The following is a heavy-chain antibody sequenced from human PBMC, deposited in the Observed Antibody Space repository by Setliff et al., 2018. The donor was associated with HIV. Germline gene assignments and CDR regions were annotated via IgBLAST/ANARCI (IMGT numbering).Heavy chain of an antibody. CDR1: RGSISSSSDY. Sequence: SETLSLTCTVSRGSISSSSDYWDCIRQPPGKGLEWIGSIFYSGHTFYNPSLRSRVTISVDTSKNQFSLKLSSVTAADTAVCYCARGVAAAGLWGQGTLVTVSS. J-gene: IGHJ4*02. CDR3: ARGVAAAGL. V-gene: IGHV4-39*07. D-gene: IGHD6-13*01. CDR2: IFYSGHT.